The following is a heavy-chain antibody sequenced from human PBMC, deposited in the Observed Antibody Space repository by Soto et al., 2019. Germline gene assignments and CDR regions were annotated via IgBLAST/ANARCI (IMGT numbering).Heavy chain of an antibody. V-gene: IGHV1-18*04. Sequence: GASVKVSCKASGYTFTSYGISWGRQAPGQGLEWMGWISAYNGNTNYAQKLQGRGTMTTDTSTSTAYMELRSLRSDDTAVYYCARDSLPHDSSSWPLAFDPWGQGTLVTVSS. CDR1: GYTFTSYG. D-gene: IGHD6-13*01. CDR3: ARDSLPHDSSSWPLAFDP. J-gene: IGHJ5*02. CDR2: ISAYNGNT.